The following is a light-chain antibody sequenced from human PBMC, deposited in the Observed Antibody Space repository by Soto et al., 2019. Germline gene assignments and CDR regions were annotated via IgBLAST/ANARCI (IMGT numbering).Light chain of an antibody. J-gene: IGLJ2*01. CDR1: SSDVGGYNY. Sequence: HSVLTQPASVSGSPGQSITISCTGTSSDVGGYNYVSWYQQQPGKAPKLMIYDVSNRPSGVSNRFSGSKSGNTASLTISGLQADDEADYYCSSYTSSTLGLVFGGGTKVTVL. CDR2: DVS. CDR3: SSYTSSTLGLV. V-gene: IGLV2-14*03.